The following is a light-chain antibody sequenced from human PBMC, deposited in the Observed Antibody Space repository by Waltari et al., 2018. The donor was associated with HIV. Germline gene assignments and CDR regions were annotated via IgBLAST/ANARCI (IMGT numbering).Light chain of an antibody. V-gene: IGLV1-44*01. CDR1: SSNIGVNT. Sequence: QSVLTQPPSASGTPGQRVTISCSGGSSNIGVNTVNWYQQVPGTAPKIIVYSRDQRPSGVSDRFSGSKSGASASLAISGRQSEDEADYYCAAWDDRLNVWLFGGGTKLTVL. CDR3: AAWDDRLNVWL. J-gene: IGLJ3*02. CDR2: SRD.